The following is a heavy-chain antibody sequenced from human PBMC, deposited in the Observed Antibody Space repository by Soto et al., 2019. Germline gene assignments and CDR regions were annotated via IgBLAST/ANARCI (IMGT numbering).Heavy chain of an antibody. Sequence: PGGSLRLSCTTSGFTFGDYAMSWFRQASGKGLEWVSFIRSKAFGGTPEYAASVKGRFTISRDDSKSVAYPQMNSLKTEDTAMYYCARHGIVLVPAAPYYYYGMDVWGQGTTVTVSS. CDR3: ARHGIVLVPAAPYYYYGMDV. V-gene: IGHV3-49*03. CDR2: IRSKAFGGTP. CDR1: GFTFGDYA. D-gene: IGHD2-2*01. J-gene: IGHJ6*02.